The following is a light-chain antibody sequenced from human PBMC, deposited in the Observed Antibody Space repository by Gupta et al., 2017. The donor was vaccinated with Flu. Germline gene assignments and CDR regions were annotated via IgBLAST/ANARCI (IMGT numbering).Light chain of an antibody. CDR3: QQYDSAPPWT. Sequence: DIVMTQSPDSLAVSLGERATINCKSSQSVLYSSNSKNYLAWYQQKPRQPPKLLIYWASTRESGVPDRFSGSGSGKDLTLTISSRQAEDVAVYYCQQYDSAPPWTFGQGTKVEIK. CDR2: WAS. CDR1: QSVLYSSNSKNY. V-gene: IGKV4-1*01. J-gene: IGKJ1*01.